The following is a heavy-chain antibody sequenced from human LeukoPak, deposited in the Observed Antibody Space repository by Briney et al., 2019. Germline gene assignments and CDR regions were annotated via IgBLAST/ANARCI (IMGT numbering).Heavy chain of an antibody. J-gene: IGHJ4*02. V-gene: IGHV3-48*04. CDR3: ARAIDSGSYYFDY. Sequence: GGTLRLSCAASGFTFSNYGMSWVRQAPGKGLEWVSYISSSGSTIYYADSVKGRFTISRDNAKNSLYLQMNSLRAEDTAVYYCARAIDSGSYYFDYWGQGTLVTVSS. CDR2: ISSSGSTI. D-gene: IGHD1-26*01. CDR1: GFTFSNYG.